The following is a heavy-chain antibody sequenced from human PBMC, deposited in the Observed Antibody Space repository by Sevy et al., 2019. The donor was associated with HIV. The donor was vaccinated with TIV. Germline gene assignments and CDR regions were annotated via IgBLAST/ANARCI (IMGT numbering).Heavy chain of an antibody. Sequence: SETLCLTCTVSGGSISSYYWSWIRHPPGKGLEWIGYIYYSGSTNYNPSLKSRVTISVDTSKNQFSLKLSSVTAADTAVYYCARAPGELDYWGQGTLVTVSS. J-gene: IGHJ4*02. V-gene: IGHV4-59*01. D-gene: IGHD2-21*01. CDR2: IYYSGST. CDR1: GGSISSYY. CDR3: ARAPGELDY.